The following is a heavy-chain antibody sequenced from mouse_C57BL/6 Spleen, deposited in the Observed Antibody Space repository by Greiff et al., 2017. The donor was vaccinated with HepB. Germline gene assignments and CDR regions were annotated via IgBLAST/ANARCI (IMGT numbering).Heavy chain of an antibody. D-gene: IGHD4-1*01. CDR1: GYTFTDYN. J-gene: IGHJ2*01. CDR2: INPNNGGT. Sequence: VQLKESGPELVKPGASVKMSCKASGYTFTDYNMHWVKQSHGKSLEWIGYINPNNGGTSYNQKFKGKATLTVNKASSTAYMVLRSLTSEESAVYYCARVLGRGYYFDDWGQGTTLTVSS. CDR3: ARVLGRGYYFDD. V-gene: IGHV1-22*01.